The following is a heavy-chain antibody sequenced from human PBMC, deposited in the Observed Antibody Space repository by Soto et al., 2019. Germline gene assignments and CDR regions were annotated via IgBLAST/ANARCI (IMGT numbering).Heavy chain of an antibody. Sequence: SETLSLTCIVSGESISSSSYYWGWIRQPPGKGLEWIGSIYYSGRTYYNPSFKSRVTISIDTSKNQFSLKLSSVTATDTAVYYCARQRPTVVTQAYFDHWGQGALVTLSS. CDR2: IYYSGRT. D-gene: IGHD2-21*02. V-gene: IGHV4-39*01. CDR1: GESISSSSYY. CDR3: ARQRPTVVTQAYFDH. J-gene: IGHJ4*02.